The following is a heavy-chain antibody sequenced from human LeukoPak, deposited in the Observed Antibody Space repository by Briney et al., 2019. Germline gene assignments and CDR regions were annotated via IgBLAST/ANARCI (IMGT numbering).Heavy chain of an antibody. CDR3: ARDPSSWYYYYMDV. CDR2: IYYSESP. V-gene: IGHV4-39*07. J-gene: IGHJ6*03. CDR1: GDSISSGNYF. Sequence: PSETLSLTCTVSGDSISSGNYFWAWIRQPPGKGLEWIGSIYYSESPYYNPSLKSRVTISVDTSKNQFSLKLSSVIAADTAVYYCARDPSSWYYYYMDVWGKGTTVTVSS. D-gene: IGHD6-13*01.